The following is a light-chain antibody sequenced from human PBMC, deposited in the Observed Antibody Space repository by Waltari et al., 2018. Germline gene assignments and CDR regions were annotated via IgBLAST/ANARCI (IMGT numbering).Light chain of an antibody. CDR3: QQYYSGRT. Sequence: DIVMTQYPDSLAVSLGERATINCKFSQSDLFSSSNKNYLAWYQQKPGQPPKLLIYWSSTRESGVPDRFSGSGSGRDFTLTISSLQAEDVAVYYCQQYYSGRTFGQGTKVEIK. V-gene: IGKV4-1*01. J-gene: IGKJ1*01. CDR1: QSDLFSSSNKNY. CDR2: WSS.